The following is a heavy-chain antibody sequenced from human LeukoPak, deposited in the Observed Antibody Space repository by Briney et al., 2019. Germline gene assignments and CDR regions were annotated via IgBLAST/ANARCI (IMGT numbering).Heavy chain of an antibody. V-gene: IGHV1-69*13. J-gene: IGHJ6*03. Sequence: SVKVSCKASGGTFNSYAISWVRQAPGQGLEWMGGIIPIFGTAKYAQKFQRRVTITADESTSTAYMELSSLRSEDTAVYYCARENYYYYYMDVWGKGTTVTVSS. CDR3: ARENYYYYYMDV. CDR1: GGTFNSYA. CDR2: IIPIFGTA.